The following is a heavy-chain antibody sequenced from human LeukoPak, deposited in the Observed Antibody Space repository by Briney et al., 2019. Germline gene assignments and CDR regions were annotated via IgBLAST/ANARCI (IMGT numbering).Heavy chain of an antibody. J-gene: IGHJ6*02. CDR3: ARDRSEHGMDV. V-gene: IGHV3-33*01. CDR2: IWYDGSNK. Sequence: QPGRSLRLSCAASGFTFSSYGMHWVRQAPGKGLEWVAVIWYDGSNKYYADSVKGRFTISRDNSKNTLYLQMNSLRAEDTAVYYCARDRSEHGMDVWGQGTTVTVSS. D-gene: IGHD3-3*01. CDR1: GFTFSSYG.